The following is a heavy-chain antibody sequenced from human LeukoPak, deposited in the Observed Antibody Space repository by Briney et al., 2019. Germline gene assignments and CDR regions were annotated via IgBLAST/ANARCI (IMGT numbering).Heavy chain of an antibody. CDR2: IYYSGSN. D-gene: IGHD3-3*01. CDR1: GGSISSYH. CDR3: ARDKGGYYPQPFDY. V-gene: IGHV4-59*01. J-gene: IGHJ4*02. Sequence: SETLSLTCTVSGGSISSYHWSWIRQPPGKGLEWMGYIYYSGSNNYNPSLKSRVTISVDTSNNQFSLKLSSVTAADTAVYYCARDKGGYYPQPFDYWGQGTLVTVSS.